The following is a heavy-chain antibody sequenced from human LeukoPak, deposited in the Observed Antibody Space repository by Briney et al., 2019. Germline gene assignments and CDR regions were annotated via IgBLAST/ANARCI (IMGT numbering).Heavy chain of an antibody. D-gene: IGHD6-13*01. CDR2: IQYDGSNK. CDR3: AKERYSSSSLSAITPFDY. V-gene: IGHV3-30*02. J-gene: IGHJ4*02. CDR1: GFTFSSYG. Sequence: GGSLSLSCTASGFTFSSYGMHWVRQAPGKGLEWVAIIQYDGSNKHYVDSVQGRFTISRDNSKNTLYLQMNSLRTEDTAVYYCAKERYSSSSLSAITPFDYWGQGTLVTVSS.